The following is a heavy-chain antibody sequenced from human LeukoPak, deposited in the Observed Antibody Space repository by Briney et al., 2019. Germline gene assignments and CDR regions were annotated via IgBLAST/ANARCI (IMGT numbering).Heavy chain of an antibody. D-gene: IGHD2-2*01. J-gene: IGHJ5*02. CDR2: IYYSGST. CDR1: GGSISSHY. Sequence: SETLSLTCTVSGGSISSHYWSWIRQPPGKGLEWIGYIYYSGSTNYNPSLKSRVTISVDTSKNQFSLKLSSVTAADTAVYYCARDQAGPCSSTSCYAYNWFDPWGLGTLVTVSS. CDR3: ARDQAGPCSSTSCYAYNWFDP. V-gene: IGHV4-59*11.